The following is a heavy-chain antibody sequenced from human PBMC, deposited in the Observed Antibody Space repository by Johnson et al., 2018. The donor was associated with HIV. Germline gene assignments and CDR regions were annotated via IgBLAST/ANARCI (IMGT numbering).Heavy chain of an antibody. V-gene: IGHV3-66*01. J-gene: IGHJ3*02. CDR2: IYSGGST. D-gene: IGHD6-13*01. CDR1: AFTVSSNY. Sequence: VQLVESGGGLVQPGGSLRLSCAASAFTVSSNYMSWVRQAPGKGLEWVSVIYSGGSTSYADSVKGRFTISRDNSKNTLYLQLNSLRTEDTALSYCAKDGLAAAFAAFDIWGQGTMVTVSS. CDR3: AKDGLAAAFAAFDI.